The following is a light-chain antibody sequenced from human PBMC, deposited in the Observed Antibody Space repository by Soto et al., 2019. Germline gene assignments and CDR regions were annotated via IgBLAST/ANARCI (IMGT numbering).Light chain of an antibody. V-gene: IGLV2-8*01. CDR1: SSDVGAYNF. CDR3: PSYTGSNWV. J-gene: IGLJ3*02. CDR2: EVT. Sequence: QSALTQPPSASGSPGQSVTISCSGTSSDVGAYNFVSWFQQHPGKAPKLIIYEVTKRPSGVPDRFSGSKSGNTSSLTVSGLQAEDEADYHCPSYTGSNWVFGRGTKVTVL.